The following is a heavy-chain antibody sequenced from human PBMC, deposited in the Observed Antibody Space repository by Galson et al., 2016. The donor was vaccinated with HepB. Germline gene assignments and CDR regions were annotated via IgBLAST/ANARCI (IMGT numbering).Heavy chain of an antibody. J-gene: IGHJ4*02. Sequence: TLSLTCTVSGGSISSGGYYWTWVRQHPGKGLEWIGYIYYSGSTSYNPSLKSRLRISADASKNLFSLNLSSVTAADMAMYYCARGVDYYGSKRLIDYWGRGTLVIVSS. CDR2: IYYSGST. V-gene: IGHV4-31*03. D-gene: IGHD3-10*01. CDR1: GGSISSGGYY. CDR3: ARGVDYYGSKRLIDY.